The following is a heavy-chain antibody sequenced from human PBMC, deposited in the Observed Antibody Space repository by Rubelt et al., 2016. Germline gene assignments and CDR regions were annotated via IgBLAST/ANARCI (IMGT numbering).Heavy chain of an antibody. CDR3: ARAPYSSGYDY. D-gene: IGHD6-19*01. CDR2: ISSSSSTI. V-gene: IGHV3-48*04. CDR1: GFTFSSYS. J-gene: IGHJ4*02. Sequence: EVQLVESGGGLVQPGGSLRLSCAASGFTFSSYSMNWVRQAPGKGLEWVSYISSSSSTIYYADSVKGRFTISRDNAKNSLYLQMNSLRAEDTAVYYCARAPYSSGYDYWGQGTLLTVSS.